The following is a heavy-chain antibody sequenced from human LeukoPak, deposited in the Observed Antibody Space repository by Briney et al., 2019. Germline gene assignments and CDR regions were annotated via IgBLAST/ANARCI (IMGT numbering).Heavy chain of an antibody. Sequence: GGSLRLSCAASGFTFSSYGMHWVRQAPGKGLEWVAVISYDGSNKYYADSVKGRFTISRDNSKNTLYLQMNSLRAEDTAVYYCAKSSYYYDSSGYYLGFDYWGQGTLVTVSS. V-gene: IGHV3-30*18. CDR3: AKSSYYYDSSGYYLGFDY. D-gene: IGHD3-22*01. CDR2: ISYDGSNK. CDR1: GFTFSSYG. J-gene: IGHJ4*02.